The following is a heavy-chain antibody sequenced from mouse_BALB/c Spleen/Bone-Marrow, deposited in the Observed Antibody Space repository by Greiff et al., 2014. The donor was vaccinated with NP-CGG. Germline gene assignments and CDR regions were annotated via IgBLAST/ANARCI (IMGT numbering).Heavy chain of an antibody. V-gene: IGHV1-54*01. CDR2: INPGSGGT. CDR3: ARRDGSYFDY. Sequence: QVQLKESGAELVRPGTSVKVSCKASGYAFTNYLIEWVKQRPGQGLEWIGMINPGSGGTNYNEKFKGKATLTADKSSSTAYMQLSSLTSDDSAVYFCARRDGSYFDYGGQGTTLTVSS. J-gene: IGHJ2*01. D-gene: IGHD3-3*01. CDR1: GYAFTNYL.